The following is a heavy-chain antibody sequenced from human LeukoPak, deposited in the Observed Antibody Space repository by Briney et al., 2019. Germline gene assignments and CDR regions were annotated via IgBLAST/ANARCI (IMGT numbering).Heavy chain of an antibody. J-gene: IGHJ3*02. CDR1: GFTFDDYA. CDR2: ISWNSGSI. D-gene: IGHD6-19*01. CDR3: AKATGIAVAGNAFDI. V-gene: IGHV3-9*01. Sequence: ALRLSCAASGFTFDDYAMHWVRQAPGKGLEWVSGISWNSGSIGYADSVKGRFTISRDNAKNSLYLQMNSLRAEDTALYYCAKATGIAVAGNAFDIWGQGTMVTVSS.